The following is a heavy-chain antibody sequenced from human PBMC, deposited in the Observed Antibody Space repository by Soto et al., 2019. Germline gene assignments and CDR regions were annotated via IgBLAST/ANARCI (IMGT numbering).Heavy chain of an antibody. CDR2: INHSGST. J-gene: IGHJ5*02. CDR3: ARGRLYVGIAAATRFGGWFDP. V-gene: IGHV4-34*01. D-gene: IGHD6-13*01. Sequence: SETLSLTCAVYGGSFSGYYWSWIRQPPGKGLEWIGEINHSGSTNYNPSLKSRVTISVDTSKNQFSLKLSSVTAADTAVYYCARGRLYVGIAAATRFGGWFDPWGQGTLVTVSS. CDR1: GGSFSGYY.